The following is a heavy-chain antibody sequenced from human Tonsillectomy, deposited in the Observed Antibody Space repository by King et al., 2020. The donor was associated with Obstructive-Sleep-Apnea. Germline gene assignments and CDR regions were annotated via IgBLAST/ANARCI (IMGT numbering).Heavy chain of an antibody. V-gene: IGHV1-69*01. J-gene: IGHJ6*02. CDR2: IIPIFGTA. Sequence: QLVQSGAEVKKPGSSVKVSCKASGGTFSSYAISWVRQAPGQGLEWMGGIIPIFGTANYAQKFQGRVTITADESTSTAYMELSSLRSEDTAVYYCASARLDIVVVVAATWYYGMDVWGQGTTVTVSS. CDR1: GGTFSSYA. D-gene: IGHD2-15*01. CDR3: ASARLDIVVVVAATWYYGMDV.